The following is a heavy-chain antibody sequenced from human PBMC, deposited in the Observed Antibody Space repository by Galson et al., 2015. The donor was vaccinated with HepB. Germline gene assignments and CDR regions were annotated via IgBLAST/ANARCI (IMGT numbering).Heavy chain of an antibody. V-gene: IGHV1-46*03. Sequence: SVKVSCKASGYTFTSYYMHWVRQAPGQGLEWMGIINPSGGSTSYAQKFQGRVTMTRDTSTSTVYMELSSLRSEDTAVYYCARGDTAMVQLVYYYYGMDVWGQGTTVTVSS. CDR1: GYTFTSYY. CDR2: INPSGGST. D-gene: IGHD5-18*01. CDR3: ARGDTAMVQLVYYYYGMDV. J-gene: IGHJ6*02.